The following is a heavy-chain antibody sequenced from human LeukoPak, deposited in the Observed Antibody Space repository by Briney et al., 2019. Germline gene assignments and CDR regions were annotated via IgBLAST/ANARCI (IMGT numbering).Heavy chain of an antibody. Sequence: SETLSLTCAVSGDSFSSHYWTWIRQPPGRGLEWIGYISYIGTTNYNPSLKSRVTISIDTSKNQFSLKLSSVTTAGTAVYYCARDLVTVTKGFDIWGLGTMVSVSS. CDR3: ARDLVTVTKGFDI. D-gene: IGHD4-17*01. V-gene: IGHV4-59*11. CDR2: ISYIGTT. J-gene: IGHJ3*02. CDR1: GDSFSSHY.